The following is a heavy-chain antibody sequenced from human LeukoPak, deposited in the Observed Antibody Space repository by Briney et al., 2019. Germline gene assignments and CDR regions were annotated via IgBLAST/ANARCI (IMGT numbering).Heavy chain of an antibody. CDR1: VFTFSSYA. D-gene: IGHD4-11*01. V-gene: IGHV3-23*01. CDR3: AKDFQRTTYYMDV. J-gene: IGHJ6*03. Sequence: GGSLRLSCTAWVFTFSSYAMSWVRQAPGKGLEWVSAISGSGGSTYYADSVKGRLTISRDNSKNTLYLQMNSLRAEDTAVYYCAKDFQRTTYYMDVWGKGTTVTVSS. CDR2: ISGSGGST.